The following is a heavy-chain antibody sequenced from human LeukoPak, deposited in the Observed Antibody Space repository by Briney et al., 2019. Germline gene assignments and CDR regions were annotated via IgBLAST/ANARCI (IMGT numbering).Heavy chain of an antibody. CDR1: GFXVSSNY. J-gene: IGHJ4*02. CDR2: IYSGGST. D-gene: IGHD1-26*01. CDR3: ARDSRIGRYFDY. Sequence: GGSLRLSCAASGFXVSSNYMSWVRQAPGKGLEWVSVIYSGGSTYYADSVKGRFTISRHNSKNTLYLQMNSRRAEDTAVYYCARDSRIGRYFDYWGQGTLVTVSS. V-gene: IGHV3-53*04.